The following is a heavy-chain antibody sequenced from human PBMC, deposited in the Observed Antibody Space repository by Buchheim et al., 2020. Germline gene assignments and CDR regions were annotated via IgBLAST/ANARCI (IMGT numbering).Heavy chain of an antibody. V-gene: IGHV4-34*01. J-gene: IGHJ5*02. CDR1: GFTFSSYA. D-gene: IGHD3-3*01. Sequence: VQLLESGGGLVQPGGSLRLSCAASGFTFSSYAMSWVRQAPGKGLEWIGEINHSGSTNYNPSLKSRVTISVDTSKNQFSLKLSSVTAADTAVYYCARGQTGALTIFGVVTTFDPWGQGTL. CDR2: INHSGST. CDR3: ARGQTGALTIFGVVTTFDP.